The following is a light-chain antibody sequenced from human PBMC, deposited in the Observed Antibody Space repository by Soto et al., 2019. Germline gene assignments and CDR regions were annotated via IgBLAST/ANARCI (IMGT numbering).Light chain of an antibody. CDR1: QTVSSY. V-gene: IGKV3-11*01. CDR2: GVS. CDR3: QQRYNWLT. J-gene: IGKJ4*01. Sequence: IVLTQSPATLSLSPGERATLSFRARQTVSSYLSWYQHKPGQAPRLLIYGVSNRATGIPARFSGSGSGTDFTLTISSLEPEDSAVYYCQQRYNWLTFGGGTKVEIK.